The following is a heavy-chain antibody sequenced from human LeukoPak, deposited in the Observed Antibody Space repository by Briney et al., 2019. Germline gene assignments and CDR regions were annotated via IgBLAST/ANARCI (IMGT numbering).Heavy chain of an antibody. CDR3: AHRKNYYDSSVFDN. V-gene: IGHV2-5*02. CDR2: IYWDDDR. Sequence: SGPTLVNPTQTLTLTCTFSGFSLNTRGVGVGWIRQPPIRALERLALIYWDDDRRYSPSPKSTLNITKDTAKNQVVLTMADMDPVDTATYFCAHRKNYYDSSVFDNWGQGTLVTVSS. D-gene: IGHD3-22*01. CDR1: GFSLNTRGVG. J-gene: IGHJ4*02.